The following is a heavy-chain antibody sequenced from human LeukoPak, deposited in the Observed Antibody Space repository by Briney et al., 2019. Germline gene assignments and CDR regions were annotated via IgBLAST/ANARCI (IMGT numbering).Heavy chain of an antibody. CDR2: IHYSGST. CDR3: ARHPTQNSGRQYYYYMDV. CDR1: GGSISSSSHY. Sequence: SETLSLTCTVSGGSISSSSHYWGWIRQPPGKGLEWIGSIHYSGSTYYNPSLKSRVTISVDTSKNQFSLKLSSVTAADTAVYYCARHPTQNSGRQYYYYMDVWGKGTTVTISS. D-gene: IGHD1-26*01. J-gene: IGHJ6*03. V-gene: IGHV4-39*01.